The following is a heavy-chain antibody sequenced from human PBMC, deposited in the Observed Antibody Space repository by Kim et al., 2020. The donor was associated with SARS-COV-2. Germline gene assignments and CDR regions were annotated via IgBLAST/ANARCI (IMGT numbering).Heavy chain of an antibody. J-gene: IGHJ6*02. CDR1: GYSFTSYW. Sequence: GESLQISCKGSGYSFTSYWIGWVRQMPGKGLEWMGIIYPGDSDTRYSPSFQGQVTISADKSISTAYLQWSSLKASDTAMYYCARGQEGYCSSTSCFRPPYYYYYGMDVWGQGTTVTVSS. D-gene: IGHD2-2*01. CDR3: ARGQEGYCSSTSCFRPPYYYYYGMDV. V-gene: IGHV5-51*01. CDR2: IYPGDSDT.